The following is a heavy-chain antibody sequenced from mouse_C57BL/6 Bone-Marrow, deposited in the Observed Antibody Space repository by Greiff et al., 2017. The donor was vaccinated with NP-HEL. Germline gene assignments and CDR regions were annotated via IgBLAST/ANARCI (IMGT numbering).Heavy chain of an antibody. Sequence: VQLQESGAELVRPGASVTLSCKASGYTFTDYEMHWVKQTPVHGLEWIGAIDPETGGTAYNQKFKGKAILTADKSSSTAYMELRSLTSEDSAVDYSLTGPLYYFDYWGQGTTLTVSS. CDR3: LTGPLYYFDY. CDR1: GYTFTDYE. CDR2: IDPETGGT. D-gene: IGHD4-1*01. V-gene: IGHV1-15*01. J-gene: IGHJ2*01.